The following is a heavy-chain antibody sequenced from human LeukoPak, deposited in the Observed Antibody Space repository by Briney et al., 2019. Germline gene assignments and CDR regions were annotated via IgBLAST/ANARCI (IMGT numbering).Heavy chain of an antibody. Sequence: GGSLRLSCAASGFTFSSYAMSWVRQAPGKGLEWVSAISGSGGSTYYADSVKGRFTISRDNSKNTLYLQMNSLRAEDTAVYYCARRDILTGYQDYWGQGTLVTVSS. V-gene: IGHV3-23*01. J-gene: IGHJ4*02. CDR3: ARRDILTGYQDY. D-gene: IGHD3-9*01. CDR1: GFTFSSYA. CDR2: ISGSGGST.